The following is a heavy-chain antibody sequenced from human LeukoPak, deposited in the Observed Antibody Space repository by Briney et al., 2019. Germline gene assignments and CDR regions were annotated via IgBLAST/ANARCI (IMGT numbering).Heavy chain of an antibody. J-gene: IGHJ5*02. V-gene: IGHV5-51*01. D-gene: IGHD4-23*01. CDR1: GYSFTSYW. Sequence: GESLKISCKGSGYSFTSYWIGWVRQIPGKGLEWMGIIYPSDSDTRYSPSFQGQVTISADKSISTAFQQWSSLKASDTAIYYCARYGDNRFDPWGQGTLVTVSS. CDR3: ARYGDNRFDP. CDR2: IYPSDSDT.